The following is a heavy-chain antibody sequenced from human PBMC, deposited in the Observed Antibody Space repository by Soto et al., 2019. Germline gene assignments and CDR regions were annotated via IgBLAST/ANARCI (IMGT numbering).Heavy chain of an antibody. CDR1: GFTFSSYS. V-gene: IGHV3-21*01. Sequence: EVQLVESGGGLVKPGGSLRLSCAASGFTFSSYSMNWVRQAPGKGLEWVSSISSSSSYIYYADSVKGRFTISRDNAKNSLYLQINSLRAEDTAVYYCARDMGAGYYFDYWGQGTLVTVSS. J-gene: IGHJ4*02. D-gene: IGHD1-26*01. CDR2: ISSSSSYI. CDR3: ARDMGAGYYFDY.